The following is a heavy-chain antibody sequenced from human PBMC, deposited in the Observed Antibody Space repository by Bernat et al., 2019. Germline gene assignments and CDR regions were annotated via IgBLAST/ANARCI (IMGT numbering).Heavy chain of an antibody. CDR3: ARDLGGTMIVAYFDY. D-gene: IGHD3-22*01. Sequence: QVQLVESGGGVVQPGRSLRLSCAASGFTFSSYAMHWVRQAPGKGLEWVAVISYDGSNKYYADSVKGRFTISRDNSKNTLYLQMNSLRAEDTAVYYCARDLGGTMIVAYFDYWGQGTLVTVSS. CDR1: GFTFSSYA. CDR2: ISYDGSNK. J-gene: IGHJ4*02. V-gene: IGHV3-30-3*01.